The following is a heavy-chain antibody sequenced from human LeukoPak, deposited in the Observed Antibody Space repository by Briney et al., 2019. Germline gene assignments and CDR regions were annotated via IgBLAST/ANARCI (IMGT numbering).Heavy chain of an antibody. V-gene: IGHV3-23*01. D-gene: IGHD2-21*02. Sequence: GGSLRLSCAASGFTFSSYAMSWVRQAPGKGPEWVSAISGSGGSTYYADSVKGRFTISRDNSKNTLYLQMNSLRAEDTAVYYCAKDGIVVVTAIPDWFDPWSQGTLVTVSS. J-gene: IGHJ5*02. CDR1: GFTFSSYA. CDR3: AKDGIVVVTAIPDWFDP. CDR2: ISGSGGST.